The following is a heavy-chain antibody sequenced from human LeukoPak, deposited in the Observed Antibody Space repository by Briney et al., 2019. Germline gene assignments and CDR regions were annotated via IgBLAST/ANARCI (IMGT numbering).Heavy chain of an antibody. D-gene: IGHD3-3*01. CDR2: IYYSGST. CDR3: AGIPNDFWSGTRGSGMDV. CDR1: GGSISRYN. J-gene: IGHJ6*02. V-gene: IGHV4-59*08. Sequence: SETLSLTCTVSGGSISRYNWSWIRQPPGKGLEWIGYIYYSGSTNYNPSLKRRGSISADTTTNQFSLKLSTGLAADTPVSYSAGIPNDFWSGTRGSGMDVWGQGTTVPVSS.